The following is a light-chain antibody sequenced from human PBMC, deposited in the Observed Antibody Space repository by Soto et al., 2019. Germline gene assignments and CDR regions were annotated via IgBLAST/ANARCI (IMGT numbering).Light chain of an antibody. CDR2: DAS. CDR3: QQRNQWPPLS. J-gene: IGKJ4*01. CDR1: PSVSNS. Sequence: ESVLTQSPATLSLSPGERATLSCRASPSVSNSLAWYQHKPGQAPRLLNYDASNRATGVPTRFSGSGSGTDFPRTTITLVPEDFAVYYCQQRNQWPPLSLGGGTTVEIK. V-gene: IGKV3-11*01.